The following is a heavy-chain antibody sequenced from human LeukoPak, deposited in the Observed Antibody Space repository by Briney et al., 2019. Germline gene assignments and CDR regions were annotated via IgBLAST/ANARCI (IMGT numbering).Heavy chain of an antibody. V-gene: IGHV4-59*01. CDR1: GGSISNND. CDR2: IYNSGST. D-gene: IGHD3-10*01. Sequence: SETLSLTCTVSGGSISNNDWSWIRQPPGKGLEWIGYIYNSGSTNYNPSLKSRVTISVDTSKNQFSLKLNSVTAADTAVYYCTRLIMSSIYYYYMDVWGKGTTVTVSS. CDR3: TRLIMSSIYYYYMDV. J-gene: IGHJ6*03.